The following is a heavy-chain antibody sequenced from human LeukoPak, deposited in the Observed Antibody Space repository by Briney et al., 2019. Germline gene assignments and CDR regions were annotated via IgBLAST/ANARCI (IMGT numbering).Heavy chain of an antibody. CDR3: ARETKVVPAAPFDY. V-gene: IGHV3-23*01. Sequence: GGSLRLSCAASGFTFSIYAMSWVRQAPGKGLEWVSAISGSGGTAYYADSVKGRFTISRDNSKNTLYLQMNSLRAEDTAVYYCARETKVVPAAPFDYWGQGTLVTVSS. CDR2: ISGSGGTA. J-gene: IGHJ4*02. D-gene: IGHD2-2*01. CDR1: GFTFSIYA.